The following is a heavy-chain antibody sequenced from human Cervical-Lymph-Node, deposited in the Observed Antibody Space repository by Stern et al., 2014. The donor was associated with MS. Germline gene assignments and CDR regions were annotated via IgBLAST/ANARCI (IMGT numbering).Heavy chain of an antibody. D-gene: IGHD1-1*01. Sequence: DVHLVESGAEVRKPGESLRISCEVSGYRFTNNWIGWGRQVPGKGLQWMGIIYPGDSATSYRPSFPRQVTILVDKSNSIAYLQWSSLKASDTAIYYCARRGHGYMGIDYWGQGTLVTVSS. J-gene: IGHJ4*02. CDR2: IYPGDSAT. CDR1: GYRFTNNW. V-gene: IGHV5-51*03. CDR3: ARRGHGYMGIDY.